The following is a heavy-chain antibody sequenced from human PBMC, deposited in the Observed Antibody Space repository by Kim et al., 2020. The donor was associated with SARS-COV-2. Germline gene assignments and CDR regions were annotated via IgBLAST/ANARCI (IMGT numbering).Heavy chain of an antibody. CDR2: IIPIFGTA. J-gene: IGHJ5*02. Sequence: SVKVSCKASGGTFSSYAISWVRQAPGQGLEWMGGIIPIFGTANYAQKFQGRVTIPADKSTSTAYMELSSLRSEDTAVYYCSRVPARSSWYGYQNWFDPWGQGTLVTVSS. CDR1: GGTFSSYA. D-gene: IGHD6-13*01. V-gene: IGHV1-69*06. CDR3: SRVPARSSWYGYQNWFDP.